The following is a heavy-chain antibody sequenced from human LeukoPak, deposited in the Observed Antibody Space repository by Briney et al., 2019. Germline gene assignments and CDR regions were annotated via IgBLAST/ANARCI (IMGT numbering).Heavy chain of an antibody. J-gene: IGHJ4*02. CDR3: ARGHWGLDY. Sequence: PGGSLRLSCAVSGFTFSDHYMTWIRQAPGKGLEYISYLSNRGSDIFYADSVKGRFSISRDSAKNSLYLQMNSLRVEDTAMYYCARGHWGLDYWGQRTLVTVSS. CDR2: LSNRGSDI. CDR1: GFTFSDHY. D-gene: IGHD7-27*01. V-gene: IGHV3-11*01.